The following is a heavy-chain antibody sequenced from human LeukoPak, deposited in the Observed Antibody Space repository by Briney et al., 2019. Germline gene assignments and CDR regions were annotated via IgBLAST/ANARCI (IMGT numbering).Heavy chain of an antibody. V-gene: IGHV1-3*01. CDR1: GYTFTSYA. CDR2: SNAGNGNT. J-gene: IGHJ6*02. D-gene: IGHD3-10*01. Sequence: ASVKVSCKASGYTFTSYAMHWVRQAPGQRLEWMGWSNAGNGNTKYSQKFQGRVTITRDTSASTAYMELSSLRSEDTAVYYCARDQSHVLLWFGELAGMDVWGQGTTVTVSS. CDR3: ARDQSHVLLWFGELAGMDV.